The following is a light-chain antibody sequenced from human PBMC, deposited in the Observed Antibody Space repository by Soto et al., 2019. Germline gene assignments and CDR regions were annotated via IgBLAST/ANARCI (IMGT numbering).Light chain of an antibody. Sequence: DIQMTKSPSTVSASVGARITITGRASQSISSWLAWYQQKPGKAHNLLIYKASSLESGVPSRFRGSGSGTEFTLTISSLQPEESATYYCRQHNSLPITVGHGRRLEIK. CDR3: RQHNSLPIT. V-gene: IGKV1-5*03. CDR1: QSISSW. CDR2: KAS. J-gene: IGKJ5*01.